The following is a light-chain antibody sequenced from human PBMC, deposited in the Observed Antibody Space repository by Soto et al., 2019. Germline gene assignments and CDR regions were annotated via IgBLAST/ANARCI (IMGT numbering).Light chain of an antibody. CDR1: SSNIGSNY. CDR2: RNN. V-gene: IGLV1-47*01. J-gene: IGLJ2*01. CDR3: GGWDDSLSGPV. Sequence: QLVLTQPPSASGTPGQRVNISCSGSSSNIGSNYVYWYRQFPGTAPKLLLQRNNQRPSGVPARFSGSKSGTSASLAISGLRSEDEADYYCGGWDDSLSGPVFGGGTKLTVL.